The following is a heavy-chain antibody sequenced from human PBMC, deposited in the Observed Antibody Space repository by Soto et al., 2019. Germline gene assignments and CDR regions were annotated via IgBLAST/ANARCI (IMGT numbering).Heavy chain of an antibody. Sequence: GGSLRLSCGGSGFTFSRYWMSWVRQAPGKGLEWVANIKEDGSETYYVDSVKGRFTISRDNAKNSVFLQMNSLRGEDTAAYYCARGRTWFAPWGQGTLVTVSS. CDR3: ARGRTWFAP. CDR2: IKEDGSET. CDR1: GFTFSRYW. J-gene: IGHJ5*02. V-gene: IGHV3-7*01.